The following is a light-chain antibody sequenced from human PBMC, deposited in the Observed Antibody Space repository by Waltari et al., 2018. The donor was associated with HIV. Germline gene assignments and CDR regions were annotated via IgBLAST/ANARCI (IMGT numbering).Light chain of an antibody. J-gene: IGLJ1*01. CDR2: GDD. V-gene: IGLV1-40*01. Sequence: QSVLTQPPSVSGAPGQGVTISCSGVGRSYDVYWDQKLPGMAPKLLIYGDDNRPSGVPDRFSASKSGTSASLAITGLQPEDEAEYYCQSYGAGLGGFYVFGSGTKVTV. CDR1: GRSYD. CDR3: QSYGAGLGGFYV.